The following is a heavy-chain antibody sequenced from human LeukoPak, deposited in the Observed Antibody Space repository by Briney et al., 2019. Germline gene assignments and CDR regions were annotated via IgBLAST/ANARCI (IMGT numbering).Heavy chain of an antibody. CDR2: LDYSGST. CDR1: GGSISSYY. Sequence: SETLSLTCTVSGGSISSYYGTWIRQPPGKGLEWIGYLDYSGSTNYNPSLKSRVTISVDTSKNQFSLKLSSVTAADTAVYYCARVRSGYYYYMDVWGKGTTVTISS. CDR3: ARVRSGYYYYMDV. D-gene: IGHD1-26*01. V-gene: IGHV4-59*01. J-gene: IGHJ6*03.